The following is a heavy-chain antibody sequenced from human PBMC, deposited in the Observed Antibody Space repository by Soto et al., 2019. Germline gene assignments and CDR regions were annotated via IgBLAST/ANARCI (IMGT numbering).Heavy chain of an antibody. CDR2: MNPNTGNT. V-gene: IGHV1-8*01. D-gene: IGHD5-12*01. CDR3: ARGELATKTDY. CDR1: GYTFTSYD. Sequence: QVQLVQSGAEVKKPGAPVKVSCKASGYTFTSYDINWVRQAPGQGLEWMGWMNPNTGNTRYAQKFQGRVVMTRDTSVSTAYMELSSLRSEDTAVYYCARGELATKTDYWGQGTLLTVSS. J-gene: IGHJ4*02.